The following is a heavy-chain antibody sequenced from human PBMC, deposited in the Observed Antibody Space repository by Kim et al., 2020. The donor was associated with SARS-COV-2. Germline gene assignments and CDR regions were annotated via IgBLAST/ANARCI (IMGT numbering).Heavy chain of an antibody. Sequence: GRSLRLSCAASGFNVSDNYMNWVRQAPGKGLEWVSVIFSGGRIYYADSVKGRFTISKDNSKNTLYLQMNSLRAEDTAVYYCARDKGISARGYFDNWGQGT. D-gene: IGHD6-13*01. J-gene: IGHJ4*02. V-gene: IGHV3-53*01. CDR1: GFNVSDNY. CDR3: ARDKGISARGYFDN. CDR2: IFSGGRI.